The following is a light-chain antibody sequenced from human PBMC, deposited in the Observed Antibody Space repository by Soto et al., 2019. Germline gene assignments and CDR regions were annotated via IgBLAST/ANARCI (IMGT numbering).Light chain of an antibody. J-gene: IGLJ2*01. CDR3: SSFTSNSTVL. V-gene: IGLV2-14*01. Sequence: QSALTQPAAVSGSPGQSITISCTGTSSDGGGYNHVSWYQQHPGKAPKLMIYKASNRPSGVSNRFSGSKSGNTASLPISGLQAEDEAHYYCSSFTSNSTVLFGGGTQLTVL. CDR1: SSDGGGYNH. CDR2: KAS.